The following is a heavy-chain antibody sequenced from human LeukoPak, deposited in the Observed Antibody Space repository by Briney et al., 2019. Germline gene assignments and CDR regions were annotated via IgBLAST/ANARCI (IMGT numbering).Heavy chain of an antibody. CDR1: GFTFSSSA. V-gene: IGHV3-23*01. Sequence: GGSLRLSCAASGFTFSSSAMSWVRQAPGKGLEWVSSITDSGDGTYYADSVKGRFTISRDDSKNTLFLQMHSLRAEDTAVYFCARDRDSYGSGSPNVWGQGTMVSVSS. CDR2: ITDSGDGT. D-gene: IGHD3-10*01. J-gene: IGHJ3*01. CDR3: ARDRDSYGSGSPNV.